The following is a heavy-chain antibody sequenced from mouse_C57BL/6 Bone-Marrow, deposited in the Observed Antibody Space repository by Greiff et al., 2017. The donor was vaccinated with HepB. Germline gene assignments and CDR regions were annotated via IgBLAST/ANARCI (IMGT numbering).Heavy chain of an antibody. CDR1: GFTFSSYA. Sequence: EVQLVESGGGLVKPGGSLKLSCAASGFTFSSYAMSWVRQTPEKRLEWVATISDGGSYTYYPDNVKGRFTISRDNAKNNLYLQMSHLKSEDIAMYYCARDRGRGFAYWGQGTLVTVSA. D-gene: IGHD3-3*01. V-gene: IGHV5-4*01. CDR2: ISDGGSYT. J-gene: IGHJ3*01. CDR3: ARDRGRGFAY.